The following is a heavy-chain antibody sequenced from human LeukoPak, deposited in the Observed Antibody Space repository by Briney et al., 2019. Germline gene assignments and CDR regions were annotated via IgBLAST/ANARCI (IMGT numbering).Heavy chain of an antibody. Sequence: ASVKVSCKASGGTFSSYAISWVRQAPGQGLEWMGRIIPILGIANYAQKFQGRVTITADKSTSTAYMELSSLRSEDTAVYYCARAQLVDIVATVAPYYYYGMDVWGQGTTVTVSS. CDR1: GGTFSSYA. J-gene: IGHJ6*02. V-gene: IGHV1-69*04. CDR2: IIPILGIA. D-gene: IGHD5-12*01. CDR3: ARAQLVDIVATVAPYYYYGMDV.